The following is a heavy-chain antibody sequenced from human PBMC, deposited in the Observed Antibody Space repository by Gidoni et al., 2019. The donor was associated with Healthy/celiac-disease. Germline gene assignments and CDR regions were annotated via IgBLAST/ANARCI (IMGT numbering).Heavy chain of an antibody. Sequence: VQLVESGGGLVKPGWSLRLSCAASGFTFSIYSMHCVRQAPGKGLEWVSSISSSSSYIYYADSVKGRFTISRDNAKNSLYRQMNSMRAEDTAVYYCARDYYGSGSYYNVGDGFDYWGQGTLVTVSS. CDR3: ARDYYGSGSYYNVGDGFDY. J-gene: IGHJ4*02. D-gene: IGHD3-10*01. CDR2: ISSSSSYI. CDR1: GFTFSIYS. V-gene: IGHV3-21*01.